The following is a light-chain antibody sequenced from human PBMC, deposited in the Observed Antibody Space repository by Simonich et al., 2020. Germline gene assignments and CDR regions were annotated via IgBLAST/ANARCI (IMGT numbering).Light chain of an antibody. V-gene: IGLV2-11*01. J-gene: IGLJ2*01. CDR2: DVS. CDR3: CSYAGSYTLV. Sequence: QSARTQPRSVPGFLGQYVTIPCRGTSIEVVGYNYLSWYQQHPGKAPKLKIYDVSKRPSGVPDRFSGSKSGNTASLTISGLQAEDEADYYCCSYAGSYTLVFGGGTKLTVL. CDR1: SIEVVGYNY.